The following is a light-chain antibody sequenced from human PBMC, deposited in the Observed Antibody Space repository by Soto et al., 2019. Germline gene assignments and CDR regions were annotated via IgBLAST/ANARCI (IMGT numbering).Light chain of an antibody. CDR3: QQYYSYQT. CDR2: AAS. V-gene: IGKV1-8*01. Sequence: AIRMTQSPSSFSASTGDRVTITCRASQGISSYLAWYQQKPGKAPKLLIYAASTLQSGVPSRFSGSVSGTDFTLTISCLQSEDFATYYCQQYYSYQTFGQGTKVEIK. J-gene: IGKJ1*01. CDR1: QGISSY.